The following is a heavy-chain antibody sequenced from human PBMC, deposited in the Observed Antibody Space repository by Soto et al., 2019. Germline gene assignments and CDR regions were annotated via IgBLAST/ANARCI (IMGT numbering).Heavy chain of an antibody. Sequence: QVQLQESGPGLVKPSETLSLTCTVSGGPISSYYWSWIRQPPGKGLEWIGYIYYSGSTNYNPSLKSRVTISVDTAKNQFSLKLSSVAAADTAVYYCARLGRSVYGGAFDIWGQGTMVTVSS. CDR2: IYYSGST. CDR1: GGPISSYY. D-gene: IGHD4-17*01. V-gene: IGHV4-59*08. CDR3: ARLGRSVYGGAFDI. J-gene: IGHJ3*02.